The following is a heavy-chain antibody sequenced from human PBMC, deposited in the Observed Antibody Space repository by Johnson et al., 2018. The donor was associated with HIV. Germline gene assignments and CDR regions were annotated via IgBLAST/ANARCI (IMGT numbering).Heavy chain of an antibody. Sequence: VQLVESGGGLVQPGGSLRLSCAASGFTFSTYVMYWVPQATGKGLEWVSTIGTAGDTYYAGSAKGGFTISRENANNSLYLQMNSLRAGDTAVYYCATDLSRWELHPLSAFDIWGQGTMVTVSS. V-gene: IGHV3-13*01. D-gene: IGHD4-23*01. J-gene: IGHJ3*02. CDR2: IGTAGDT. CDR1: GFTFSTYV. CDR3: ATDLSRWELHPLSAFDI.